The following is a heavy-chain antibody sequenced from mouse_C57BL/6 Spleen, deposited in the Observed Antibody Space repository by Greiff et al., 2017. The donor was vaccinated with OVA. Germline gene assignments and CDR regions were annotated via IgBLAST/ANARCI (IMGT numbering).Heavy chain of an antibody. J-gene: IGHJ2*01. CDR3: ARGGYYGSSVAPDY. CDR2: IYPRDGST. D-gene: IGHD1-1*01. V-gene: IGHV1-78*01. Sequence: QVQLQQSDAELVKPGASVKISCKVSGYTFTDHTIHWMKQRPEQGLEWIGYIYPRDGSTKYNEKFQGKATLTADKSSSTAYMQLNSLTSEDSAVYFGARGGYYGSSVAPDYWGQGTTLTVSS. CDR1: GYTFTDHT.